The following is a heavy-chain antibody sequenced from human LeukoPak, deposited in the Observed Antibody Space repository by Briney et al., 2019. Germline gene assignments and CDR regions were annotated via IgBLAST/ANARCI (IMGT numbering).Heavy chain of an antibody. CDR1: GLTFSSYW. J-gene: IGHJ4*02. CDR3: ARGYGNYGY. Sequence: GGSLRLSCAASGLTFSSYWMSWVRQAPGKGLEWVANIKQDGSEKYYVDSVKGRFTISRDNAKNSLYLQMNSLRAEDTAVYYCARGYGNYGYWGQGTLVTVSS. D-gene: IGHD4-11*01. CDR2: IKQDGSEK. V-gene: IGHV3-7*01.